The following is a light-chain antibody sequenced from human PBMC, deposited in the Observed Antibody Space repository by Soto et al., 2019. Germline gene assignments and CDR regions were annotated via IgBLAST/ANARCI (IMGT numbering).Light chain of an antibody. V-gene: IGLV2-23*02. CDR1: SSDVGSYDV. Sequence: QSVLTQPASVSGSPGQSITISCTGTSSDVGSYDVVSWYQQLPGGPPKLIIFKVNERPSAISNRFSGSKSGNTASLTISGLQDEDEADYYCCSYAGYSSLLFGGGTKVTVL. CDR3: CSYAGYSSLL. CDR2: KVN. J-gene: IGLJ3*02.